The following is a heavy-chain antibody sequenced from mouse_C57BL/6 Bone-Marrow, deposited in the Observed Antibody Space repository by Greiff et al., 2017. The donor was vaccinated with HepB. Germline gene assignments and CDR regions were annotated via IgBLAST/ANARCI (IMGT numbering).Heavy chain of an antibody. J-gene: IGHJ2*01. CDR1: GYTFTSYW. CDR3: ARDYYGREYYFDY. CDR2: IDPSDSYT. D-gene: IGHD1-1*01. Sequence: VQLQQPGAELVKPGASVKLSCKASGYTFTSYWMQWVKQRPGQGLEWIGEIDPSDSYTNYNQKFKGKATLTVDTSSSTAYMQLSSLTSEDSAVYYGARDYYGREYYFDYWGQGTTLTVSS. V-gene: IGHV1-50*01.